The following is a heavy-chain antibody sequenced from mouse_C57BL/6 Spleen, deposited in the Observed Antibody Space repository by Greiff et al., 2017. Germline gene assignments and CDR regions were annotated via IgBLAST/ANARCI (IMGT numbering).Heavy chain of an antibody. CDR1: GFTFSDYY. V-gene: IGHV5-16*01. D-gene: IGHD1-1*02. CDR3: RREYGGAMDY. Sequence: EVKLMESEGGLVQPGSSMKLSCTASGFTFSDYYMAWVRQVPEKGLEWVANINYDGSSTYYLDSLKSRFIISRDNAKNILYLQRSSLKSEDTATYYCRREYGGAMDYWGQGTSVTVSS. J-gene: IGHJ4*01. CDR2: INYDGSST.